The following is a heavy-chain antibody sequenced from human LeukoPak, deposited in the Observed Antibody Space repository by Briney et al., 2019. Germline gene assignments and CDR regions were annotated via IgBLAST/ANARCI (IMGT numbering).Heavy chain of an antibody. J-gene: IGHJ4*02. Sequence: ASVKVSCKASGYTFTSYGISWVRQAPGQGLEWMGWISAYNGNTNYAQKLQGRVTMTRDTSTSTAYMELRSLRSDDTAVYYCAGGRTDIVVVPATLRNYYFAYWGQGTLVTVSS. D-gene: IGHD2-2*01. CDR2: ISAYNGNT. V-gene: IGHV1-18*01. CDR1: GYTFTSYG. CDR3: AGGRTDIVVVPATLRNYYFAY.